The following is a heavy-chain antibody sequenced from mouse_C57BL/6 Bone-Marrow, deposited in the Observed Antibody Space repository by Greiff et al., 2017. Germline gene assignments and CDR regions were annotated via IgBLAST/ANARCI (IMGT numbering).Heavy chain of an antibody. D-gene: IGHD1-1*01. CDR3: ASLTTVVARYYFDY. J-gene: IGHJ2*01. Sequence: EVQLVESGPGLVKPSQSLSLTCSVTGYSITSGYYWNWIRQFPGNKLEWMGYISYDGSNNYNPSLKNRISITRDTSKNQFFLKLNSVTTEDTATYYCASLTTVVARYYFDYWGQGTTLTVSS. V-gene: IGHV3-6*01. CDR2: ISYDGSN. CDR1: GYSITSGYY.